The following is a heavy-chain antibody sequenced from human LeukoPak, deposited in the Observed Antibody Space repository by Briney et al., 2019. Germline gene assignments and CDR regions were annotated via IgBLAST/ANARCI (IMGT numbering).Heavy chain of an antibody. J-gene: IGHJ4*02. Sequence: SETLSLTCAVYGGSFSGYYWSWIRQPPGKGLEWIGEINHSGSTNYNPSLKSRVTISVDTSKNQFSLKLSSVTAADTAVYYCARYLERENIAVGYYFDYWGQGTLVTVSS. CDR3: ARYLERENIAVGYYFDY. CDR2: INHSGST. CDR1: GGSFSGYY. D-gene: IGHD6-19*01. V-gene: IGHV4-34*01.